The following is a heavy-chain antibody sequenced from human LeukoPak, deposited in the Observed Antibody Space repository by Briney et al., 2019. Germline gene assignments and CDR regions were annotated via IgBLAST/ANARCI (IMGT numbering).Heavy chain of an antibody. V-gene: IGHV1-18*01. J-gene: IGHJ4*02. CDR1: GYTFTSYG. Sequence: ASVKVSCKASGYTFTSYGISWVRQAPGQGLEWMGWISAYNGNTNYAQKLQGRVTMTTDTSTSTAYMELRSLRSDDTAVYYCARGRGIVGAKGPFDYWGQGTLVTVSS. CDR3: ARGRGIVGAKGPFDY. D-gene: IGHD1-26*01. CDR2: ISAYNGNT.